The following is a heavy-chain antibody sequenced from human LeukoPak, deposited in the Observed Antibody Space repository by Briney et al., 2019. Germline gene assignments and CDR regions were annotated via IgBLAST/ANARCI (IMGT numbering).Heavy chain of an antibody. CDR2: INHSGST. CDR3: ARGLTGTTKGYYYYYYYMDV. Sequence: ASETLSLTCAVHGGSFSGYYWSWIRQPPGKGLEWIGEINHSGSTNYNPSLKSRVTISVDTSKNQFSLKLSSVTAADTAVYYCARGLTGTTKGYYYYYYYMDVWGKGTTVTVSS. V-gene: IGHV4-34*01. D-gene: IGHD1-7*01. J-gene: IGHJ6*03. CDR1: GGSFSGYY.